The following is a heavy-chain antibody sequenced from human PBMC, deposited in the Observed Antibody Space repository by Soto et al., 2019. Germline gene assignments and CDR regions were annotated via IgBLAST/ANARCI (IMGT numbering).Heavy chain of an antibody. CDR2: IYYSGST. Sequence: QVQLQESGPGLVKPSQILSLTCTVSGGSISSGGYYWSWIRQHPGKGPEWIGYIYYSGSTYYNPSLKSRVTISVDTSKNQVSLKLSSVTAADTAVYYCAREWRDYYFDYWGQGTLVTVST. CDR3: AREWRDYYFDY. CDR1: GGSISSGGYY. J-gene: IGHJ4*02. V-gene: IGHV4-31*03.